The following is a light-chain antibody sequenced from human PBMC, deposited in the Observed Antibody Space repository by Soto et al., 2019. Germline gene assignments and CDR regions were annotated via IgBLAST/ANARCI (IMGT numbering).Light chain of an antibody. J-gene: IGKJ3*01. V-gene: IGKV1-39*01. CDR3: QQSYGSPPFT. Sequence: INVTQSPSPLSASVGDRVYITCRTSQSISSYLKWYQAKPGKAPKLLIYEASTLESGVPSRFSGSGSGTDFTLTISSLQPEDSATYYCQQSYGSPPFTFGPGTKVDIK. CDR1: QSISSY. CDR2: EAS.